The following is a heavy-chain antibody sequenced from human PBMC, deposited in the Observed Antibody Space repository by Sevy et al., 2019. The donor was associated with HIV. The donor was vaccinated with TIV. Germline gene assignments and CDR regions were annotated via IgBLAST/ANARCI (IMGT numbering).Heavy chain of an antibody. CDR1: GFTFSSYW. J-gene: IGHJ6*02. Sequence: GGSLRLSCAASGFTFSSYWMHWVRQAPGKGLVWVSRINSDGSSTSYADSVKGRFTISRDNAKNTLYLKMNSLRAEDTAGYYCARGRIRFGTAMATGYYGMDVWGQGTTVTVSS. CDR2: INSDGSST. CDR3: ARGRIRFGTAMATGYYGMDV. D-gene: IGHD5-18*01. V-gene: IGHV3-74*01.